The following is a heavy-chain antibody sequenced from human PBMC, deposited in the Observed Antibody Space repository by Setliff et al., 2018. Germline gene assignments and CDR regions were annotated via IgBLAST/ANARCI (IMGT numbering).Heavy chain of an antibody. Sequence: PSETLSLTCAVSGGSFSTYYWIWIRQPPGKGLEWIGEIYHSGSTYYNPSLKSRVTISVDTSKNQFSLKLSSVTAADTAVYYCARGRTMVRGVDAFDIWGQGTMVTVSS. CDR2: IYHSGST. CDR1: GGSFSTYY. V-gene: IGHV4-34*01. J-gene: IGHJ3*02. CDR3: ARGRTMVRGVDAFDI. D-gene: IGHD3-10*01.